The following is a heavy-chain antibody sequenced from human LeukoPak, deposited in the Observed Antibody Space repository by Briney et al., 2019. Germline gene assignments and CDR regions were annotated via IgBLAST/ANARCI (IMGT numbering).Heavy chain of an antibody. Sequence: SETLSLTCTVSGGSISSYYWSWIRQPPGKGLEWIGYIYYSGSTNYNPSLKSRVTISVDTSKNQFSLKLSSVTAADTAVYYCARSTRDFWSGYSLGNWFDPWGQGTLVTVSS. CDR1: GGSISSYY. V-gene: IGHV4-59*12. CDR3: ARSTRDFWSGYSLGNWFDP. CDR2: IYYSGST. J-gene: IGHJ5*02. D-gene: IGHD3-3*01.